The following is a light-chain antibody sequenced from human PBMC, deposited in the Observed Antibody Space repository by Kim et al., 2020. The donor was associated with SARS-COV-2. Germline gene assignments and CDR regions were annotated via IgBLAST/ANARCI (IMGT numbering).Light chain of an antibody. CDR2: RDS. J-gene: IGLJ1*01. V-gene: IGLV3-9*01. CDR1: NIGSKN. CDR3: QVWDSSTYV. Sequence: VARGQTARMTCGGNNIGSKNVHWYQQRPGQAPVLVIYRDSNRPSGIPERFSGSNSGNTATLTISRAQAGDEADYYCQVWDSSTYVFGTGTKVTVL.